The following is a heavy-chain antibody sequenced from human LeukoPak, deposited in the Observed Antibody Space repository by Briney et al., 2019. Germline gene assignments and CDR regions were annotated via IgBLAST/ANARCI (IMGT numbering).Heavy chain of an antibody. Sequence: PGESLKISCKTSGYSFISYWIGWVRQMPGKGLEWMGLMYVGGSDTRYSPSFQGRVTISADKSISTAYLQWSSLKASDSAMYYCASARNGDYYFDPWGQGTLVTVSS. V-gene: IGHV5-51*01. D-gene: IGHD4-17*01. CDR2: MYVGGSDT. CDR3: ASARNGDYYFDP. CDR1: GYSFISYW. J-gene: IGHJ5*02.